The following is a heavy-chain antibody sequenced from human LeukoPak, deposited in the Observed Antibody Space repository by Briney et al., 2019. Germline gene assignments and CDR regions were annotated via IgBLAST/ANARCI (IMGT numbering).Heavy chain of an antibody. CDR3: ARVARVVVVPAALSNDY. CDR2: ISAYNGNT. CDR1: GYTHTSYG. J-gene: IGHJ4*02. V-gene: IGHV1-18*01. D-gene: IGHD2-2*01. Sequence: ASVKVSCKASGYTHTSYGISLVRQAPGQGLEWMGWISAYNGNTNYAQKLQGRVTMTTDTSTSTAYMELRSLRSDDTAVYYCARVARVVVVPAALSNDYWGQGTLVTVSS.